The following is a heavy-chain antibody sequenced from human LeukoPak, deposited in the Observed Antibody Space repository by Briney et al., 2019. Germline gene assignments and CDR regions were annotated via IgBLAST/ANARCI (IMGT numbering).Heavy chain of an antibody. CDR2: INWSGDSS. CDR3: ARDKMNDFYDTTGYDY. D-gene: IGHD3/OR15-3a*01. Sequence: GGSLRLSCATSGFTFDGYAMSWVRQAPGKGLEWVSGINWSGDSSGYADSAKGRFTISRDNAKHSLFLQMTRLRAEDTALYFCARDKMNDFYDTTGYDYWGQGTLVTVSS. V-gene: IGHV3-20*04. J-gene: IGHJ4*02. CDR1: GFTFDGYA.